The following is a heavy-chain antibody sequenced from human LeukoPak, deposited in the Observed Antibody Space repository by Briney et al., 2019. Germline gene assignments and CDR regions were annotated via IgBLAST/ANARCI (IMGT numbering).Heavy chain of an antibody. D-gene: IGHD3-16*01. V-gene: IGHV3-7*01. CDR3: AREELGD. Sequence: GGSLRLSCAASGFTFSNYWLSWVRQAPGKGLEWVANIKQDGSEKYYVDSVKGRFTISRDNAKNSLYLQMRSLRAEDTAVYYCAREELGDWGQGTLVTVSS. CDR1: GFTFSNYW. CDR2: IKQDGSEK. J-gene: IGHJ4*02.